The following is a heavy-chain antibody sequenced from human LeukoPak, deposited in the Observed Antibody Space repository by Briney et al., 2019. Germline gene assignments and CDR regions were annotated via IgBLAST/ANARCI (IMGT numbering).Heavy chain of an antibody. CDR2: ISGSGGST. J-gene: IGHJ4*02. D-gene: IGHD2-15*01. Sequence: GGSLRLSCAASGFTFSSYAMSWVRQAPGKGLEWVSAISGSGGSTYYADSVKGRFTISRDNAKNSLYLQMNSLRAEDTAMYYCARVWGGIGGYCSGGSCYSIDYWGQGTLVTVSS. V-gene: IGHV3-23*01. CDR3: ARVWGGIGGYCSGGSCYSIDY. CDR1: GFTFSSYA.